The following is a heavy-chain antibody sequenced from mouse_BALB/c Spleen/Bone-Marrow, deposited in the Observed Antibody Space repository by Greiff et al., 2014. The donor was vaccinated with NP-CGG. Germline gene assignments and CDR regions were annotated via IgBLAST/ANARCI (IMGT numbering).Heavy chain of an antibody. CDR1: GYNFTSYW. CDR3: ARVRFYYDYAFAY. J-gene: IGHJ3*01. D-gene: IGHD2-4*01. V-gene: IGHV1-55*01. Sequence: LVESGAELVKPGTSVKLSCKASGYNFTSYWINWVKLRPGQGLEWIGDIYPGSGSTNYNEKFKSKATLTVDTSSSTAYMQLSSLASEDSALYYCARVRFYYDYAFAYRGQGTLVTVSA. CDR2: IYPGSGST.